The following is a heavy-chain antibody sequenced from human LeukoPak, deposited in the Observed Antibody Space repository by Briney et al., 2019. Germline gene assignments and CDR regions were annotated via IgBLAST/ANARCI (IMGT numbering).Heavy chain of an antibody. CDR3: ARHRPYGGYDD. J-gene: IGHJ4*02. V-gene: IGHV4-39*01. CDR1: GDSISSGNYY. Sequence: PSDTLSLTCIVSGDSISSGNYYWGWIRQPPGEGLEWIGSMLYSGNTYYNPSLEGRVAIYADTSKNELSLRVNSVTAADAAVYFCARHRPYGGYDDWGQGTLVTVSP. CDR2: MLYSGNT. D-gene: IGHD5-12*01.